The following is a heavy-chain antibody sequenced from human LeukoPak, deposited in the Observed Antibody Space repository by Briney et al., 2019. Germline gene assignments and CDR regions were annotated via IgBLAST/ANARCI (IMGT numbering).Heavy chain of an antibody. Sequence: GGSLRLSCAASGFTFSSYGMHWVRQAPGKGLEWVAFMRYDGSNKYYADFVKGRFTISRDNSKNTLYLQMNSLRAEDTAVYYCAKEYYDFWSGYPFPAMDVWGKGTMVTVSS. D-gene: IGHD3-3*01. CDR2: MRYDGSNK. V-gene: IGHV3-30*02. CDR1: GFTFSSYG. CDR3: AKEYYDFWSGYPFPAMDV. J-gene: IGHJ6*04.